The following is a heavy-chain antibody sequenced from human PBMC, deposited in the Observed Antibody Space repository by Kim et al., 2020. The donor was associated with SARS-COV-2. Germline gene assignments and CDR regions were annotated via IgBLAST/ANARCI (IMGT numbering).Heavy chain of an antibody. CDR1: GGSISSSSYY. J-gene: IGHJ4*02. CDR2: IYYSGST. CDR3: ARLGPQWLVRHPFDY. Sequence: SETLSLTCTVSGGSISSSSYYWGWIRQPPGKGLEWIGSIYYSGSTYYNPSLKSRVTISVDTSKNQFSLKLSSVTAADTAVYYCARLGPQWLVRHPFDYWGQGTLVTVSS. V-gene: IGHV4-39*01. D-gene: IGHD6-19*01.